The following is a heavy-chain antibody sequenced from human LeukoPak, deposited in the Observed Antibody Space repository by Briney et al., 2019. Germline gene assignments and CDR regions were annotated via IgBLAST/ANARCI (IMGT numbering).Heavy chain of an antibody. J-gene: IGHJ4*02. V-gene: IGHV5-51*01. CDR3: ARGGSYRYGSSDY. D-gene: IGHD5-18*01. Sequence: GESLKISCKGSGYSFSNYWIGWVRQMPGKGLESIGIIHPGDSGTRYSPSFQGQVTMSVDESITTAYLQWNSLRASDSAIYYCARGGSYRYGSSDYWGQGTLVTVSS. CDR2: IHPGDSGT. CDR1: GYSFSNYW.